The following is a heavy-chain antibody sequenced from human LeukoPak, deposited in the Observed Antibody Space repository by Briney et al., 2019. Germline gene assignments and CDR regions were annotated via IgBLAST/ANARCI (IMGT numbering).Heavy chain of an antibody. D-gene: IGHD1-26*01. CDR1: GGSISSYY. CDR3: ARDQVGTTLDYFDY. J-gene: IGHJ4*02. CDR2: IYTSGST. V-gene: IGHV4-4*07. Sequence: NPSETLSLTCSVSGGSISSYYWSWIRQPAGKGLEWIGRIYTSGSTNYNPSLRSRVTMSVDTSKNQFSLKLSSVTAADTAVYYCARDQVGTTLDYFDYWGQGTLVTVSS.